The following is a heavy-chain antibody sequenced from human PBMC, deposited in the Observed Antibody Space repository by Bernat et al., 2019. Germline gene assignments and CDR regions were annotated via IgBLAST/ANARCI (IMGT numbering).Heavy chain of an antibody. CDR3: AREGRGGDYGEGGAFDI. V-gene: IGHV4-34*01. CDR1: GGSFSGYY. Sequence: QVQLQQWGARLLKPSETLSFTCAVYGGSFSGYYWSWIRQPPGKGLEWIGEINHSGSTNYNPSLKSRVTVSVDTSKNRFSLKLSSVTAADTAVYDCAREGRGGDYGEGGAFDIWGQGTMVTVSS. J-gene: IGHJ3*02. CDR2: INHSGST. D-gene: IGHD4-17*01.